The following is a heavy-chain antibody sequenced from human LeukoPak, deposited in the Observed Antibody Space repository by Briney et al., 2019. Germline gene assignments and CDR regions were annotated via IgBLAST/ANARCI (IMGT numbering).Heavy chain of an antibody. J-gene: IGHJ4*02. CDR3: ARSSIAVAWN. D-gene: IGHD6-19*01. CDR1: GFTFGSFW. V-gene: IGHV3-7*01. CDR2: IKQDGSEK. Sequence: PGGSLRLSCAASGFTFGSFWMTWVRQAPGKGLEWVANIKQDGSEKNYVDSVKGRFTISRDNAKNSLYLQMNSLRVEDTAVYYCARSSIAVAWNWGQGTLVTVSS.